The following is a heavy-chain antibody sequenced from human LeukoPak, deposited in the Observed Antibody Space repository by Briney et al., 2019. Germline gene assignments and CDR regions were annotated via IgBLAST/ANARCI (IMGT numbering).Heavy chain of an antibody. J-gene: IGHJ3*02. D-gene: IGHD1-26*01. CDR3: ARRVGAPTNDDAFDI. V-gene: IGHV3-21*01. CDR2: ISSSSSYI. Sequence: PGGSLRLSCAASGFTFSSYSMNWVRQAPGKGLEWVSSISSSSSYIYYADSVKGRFTISRDNAKNSLYLQMNSLRAEDTAVYYCARRVGAPTNDDAFDIWGQGTMVTDS. CDR1: GFTFSSYS.